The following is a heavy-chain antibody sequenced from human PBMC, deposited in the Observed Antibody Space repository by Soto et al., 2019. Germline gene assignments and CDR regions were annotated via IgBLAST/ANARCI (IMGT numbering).Heavy chain of an antibody. CDR3: ARGKMVAIGEG. CDR2: SIPMFGTA. V-gene: IGHV1-69*01. D-gene: IGHD2-21*01. J-gene: IGHJ4*02. CDR1: GGTFSTGA. Sequence: QVQLVQSGAEVKKPGSSVKVSCKASGGTFSTGAISWVRQAPGQGLEWMGGSIPMFGTATNALKFQGRVTITADESTSTAYMEVTSLRSEDTAVYYCARGKMVAIGEGWGQGTLVTVSS.